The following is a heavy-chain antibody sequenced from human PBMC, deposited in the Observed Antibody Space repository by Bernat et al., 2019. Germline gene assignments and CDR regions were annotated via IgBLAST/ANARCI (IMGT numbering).Heavy chain of an antibody. CDR3: AKVQSRSGTRTYIDY. Sequence: EVQLVESGGGLVQPGGSLRLSCAASGFTFSSYWMHWVRQPPGKGLVWVSRINSDGSSTSYADSVKGRFTISRDNAKNKLYLQMNSLRAEDTAVYYCAKVQSRSGTRTYIDYWGQGTLVTVSS. CDR2: INSDGSST. D-gene: IGHD1-26*01. CDR1: GFTFSSYW. V-gene: IGHV3-74*01. J-gene: IGHJ4*02.